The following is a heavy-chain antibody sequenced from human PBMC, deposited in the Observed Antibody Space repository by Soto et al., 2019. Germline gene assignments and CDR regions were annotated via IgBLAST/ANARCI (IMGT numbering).Heavy chain of an antibody. CDR2: IDYSGSP. CDR3: ARGGRTVFGRYFDY. J-gene: IGHJ4*02. Sequence: QVQLQESGPGLVKPSQTLSLTCTVSGGSISSGDYYWSWIRQPPGKGLEWIGYIDYSGSPYYNPSLGSRLTISVDTSKNQFSLRLSSVTAADTAVYYCARGGRTVFGRYFDYWGQGTLVTVSS. CDR1: GGSISSGDYY. D-gene: IGHD3-3*01. V-gene: IGHV4-30-4*01.